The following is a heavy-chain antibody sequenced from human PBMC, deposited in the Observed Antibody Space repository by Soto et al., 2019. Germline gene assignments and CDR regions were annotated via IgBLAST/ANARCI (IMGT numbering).Heavy chain of an antibody. Sequence: QVQLQGPAPGLGKPSKTLSLPCTFSVGSFTGGDYYWGWIGRPPGKALEGIGYIYYSGSTYYNPSLKSRVTISVDTSKNQFSLKLSSVTAADTAVYYCARVVVVAATESSWFDPWGQGTLVTVSS. CDR1: VGSFTGGDYY. V-gene: IGHV4-30-4*01. CDR3: ARVVVVAATESSWFDP. CDR2: IYYSGST. J-gene: IGHJ5*02. D-gene: IGHD2-15*01.